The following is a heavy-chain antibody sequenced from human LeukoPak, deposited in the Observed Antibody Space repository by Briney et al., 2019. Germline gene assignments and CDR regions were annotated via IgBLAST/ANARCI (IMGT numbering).Heavy chain of an antibody. Sequence: SETLSLTCTVSGGSISSYYWSRIRQPAGKGLEWIGRFYTSGSTNYNPSLKSRVTMSVDTSKNQFSLKLSSVTAADTAVYYCARDRYYDGSGYSLDYWGQGTLVTVS. CDR1: GGSISSYY. V-gene: IGHV4-4*07. D-gene: IGHD3-22*01. J-gene: IGHJ4*02. CDR3: ARDRYYDGSGYSLDY. CDR2: FYTSGST.